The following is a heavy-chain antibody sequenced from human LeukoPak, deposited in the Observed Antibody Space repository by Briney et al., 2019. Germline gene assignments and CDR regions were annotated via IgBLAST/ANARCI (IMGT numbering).Heavy chain of an antibody. V-gene: IGHV4-59*01. CDR2: IYYSGST. Sequence: NPSETLSLTCTVSGGSISSYYWSWIRQPPGKGLEWIGDIYYSGSTNYNPSLKSRVTISVDTSKNQFSLKLSSVTAADTAVYYCARVLRGVTDWFDPWGQGTLVTVSS. D-gene: IGHD3-10*01. CDR3: ARVLRGVTDWFDP. CDR1: GGSISSYY. J-gene: IGHJ5*02.